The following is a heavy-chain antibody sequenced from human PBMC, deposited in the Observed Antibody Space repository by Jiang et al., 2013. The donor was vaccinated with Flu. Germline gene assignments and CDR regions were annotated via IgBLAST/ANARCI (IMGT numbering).Heavy chain of an antibody. CDR3: ARDPHVDIVATSGGGIDY. V-gene: IGHV1-18*04. CDR1: GYTFTSYG. Sequence: GAEVKKPGASVKVSCKASGYTFTSYGISWVRQAPGQGLEWMGWISAYNGNTNYAQKLQGRVTMTTDTSTSTAYMELRSLRSDDTAVYYCARDPHVDIVATSGGGIDYWGQGTLVTVSS. CDR2: ISAYNGNT. J-gene: IGHJ4*02. D-gene: IGHD5-12*01.